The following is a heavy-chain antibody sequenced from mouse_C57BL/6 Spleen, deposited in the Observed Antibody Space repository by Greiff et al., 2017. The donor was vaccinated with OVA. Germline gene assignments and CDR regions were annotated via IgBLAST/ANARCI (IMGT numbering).Heavy chain of an antibody. V-gene: IGHV3-6*01. CDR1: GYSITSGYY. Sequence: VQLQQSGPGLVKPSQSLSLTCSVTGYSITSGYYWNWIRQFPGNKLEWMGYISYDGSNNYNPSLKNRISITRDTSKNQVFLKLNSVTTEDTATYYCARDRGYWGQGTTLTVSS. CDR3: ARDRGY. CDR2: ISYDGSN. D-gene: IGHD3-1*01. J-gene: IGHJ2*01.